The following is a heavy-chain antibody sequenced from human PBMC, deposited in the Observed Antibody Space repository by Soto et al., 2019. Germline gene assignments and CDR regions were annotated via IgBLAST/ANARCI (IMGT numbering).Heavy chain of an antibody. CDR2: IDPSDSQT. CDR3: ARQIYDSDTGPNFQYYFDS. CDR1: GYSFSGYW. V-gene: IGHV5-10-1*01. D-gene: IGHD3-22*01. Sequence: GESLKISFKGSGYSFSGYWITWVREKPGKVLEWMGRIDPSDSQTYYSPSFRGHVTISVTKSITTVFLQWSSLRSSDTAMYYCARQIYDSDTGPNFQYYFDSWGQGTPVTVSS. J-gene: IGHJ4*02.